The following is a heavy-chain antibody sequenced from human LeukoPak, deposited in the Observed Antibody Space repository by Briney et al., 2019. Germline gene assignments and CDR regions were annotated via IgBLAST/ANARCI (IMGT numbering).Heavy chain of an antibody. CDR2: ISAYNGNT. Sequence: ASVKVSCKASGGTFSSYAISWVRQAPGQGLEWMGWISAYNGNTNYAQKLQGRVTMTTDTSTSTAYMELRSLRSDDTAVYYCARGGNFWSGYRFDYWGQGTLVTVSS. CDR3: ARGGNFWSGYRFDY. J-gene: IGHJ4*02. D-gene: IGHD3-3*01. V-gene: IGHV1-18*01. CDR1: GGTFSSYA.